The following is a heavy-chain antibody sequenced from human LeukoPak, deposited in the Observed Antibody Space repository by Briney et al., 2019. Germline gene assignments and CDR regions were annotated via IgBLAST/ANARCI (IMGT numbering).Heavy chain of an antibody. CDR1: GGSFSGYY. CDR2: INHSGST. V-gene: IGHV4-34*01. D-gene: IGHD2-2*01. Sequence: SETLSLTCAVYGGSFSGYYWSWIRQPPGKGLEWIGEINHSGSTNYNPSLKSRVTISVDTSKNQFSLKLSSVTAADTAVYYCARARRSTAALYYYYYYGMDVWGQGTTVTVSS. J-gene: IGHJ6*02. CDR3: ARARRSTAALYYYYYYGMDV.